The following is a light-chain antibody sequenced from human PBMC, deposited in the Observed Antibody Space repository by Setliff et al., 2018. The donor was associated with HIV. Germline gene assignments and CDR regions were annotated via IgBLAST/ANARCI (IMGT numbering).Light chain of an antibody. Sequence: QTVVTQEPSFSVSPGGTITLTCGLSSGSVSTSYYPSWYQQTPGQPPRTLIYGTSSRSSGVPDRFSGSIVGNKAALTITGAQPDDESDYYCVVYLGGGVDVFGPGTKVTVL. CDR3: VVYLGGGVDV. V-gene: IGLV8-61*01. CDR1: SGSVSTSYY. J-gene: IGLJ1*01. CDR2: GTS.